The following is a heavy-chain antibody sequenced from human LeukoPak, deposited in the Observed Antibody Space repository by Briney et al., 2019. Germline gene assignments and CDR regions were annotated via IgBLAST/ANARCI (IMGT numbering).Heavy chain of an antibody. CDR1: GYTFTSYD. V-gene: IGHV1-8*01. CDR2: MNPNSGNT. D-gene: IGHD6-6*01. J-gene: IGHJ5*02. Sequence: ASVKLSCKASGYTFTSYDINWVRQATGQGLEWMGWMNPNSGNTGYAQKFQGRVTMTRNTSISTAYMELSSLRSEDTAVYYCARGPEYSSSSSSNWFDPWGQGTLVTVSS. CDR3: ARGPEYSSSSSSNWFDP.